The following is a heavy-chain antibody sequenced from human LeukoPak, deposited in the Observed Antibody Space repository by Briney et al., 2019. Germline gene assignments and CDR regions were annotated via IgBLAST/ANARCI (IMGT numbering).Heavy chain of an antibody. Sequence: SETLSLTCSVSGYSINSGYFWGWIRQPPEKGLEWIGTISHSGSTYFNPSLTSRVTISLDPSSNQFSLNLSSVAATDTAVYYCARVSKMTMIVSDRGKDAFDIWGQGTMVTVSS. CDR2: ISHSGST. D-gene: IGHD3-22*01. CDR1: GYSINSGYF. V-gene: IGHV4-38-2*02. CDR3: ARVSKMTMIVSDRGKDAFDI. J-gene: IGHJ3*02.